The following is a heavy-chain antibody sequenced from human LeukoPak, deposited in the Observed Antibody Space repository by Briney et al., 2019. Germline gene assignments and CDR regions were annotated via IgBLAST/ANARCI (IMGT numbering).Heavy chain of an antibody. Sequence: ASVKVSCKAPGYTFTGYYMHWLRQAPGQGLEWMGWINPNSGGTNYAQKFQGRVTMTRDTSISTAYMELSRLRSDDTAVYYCARDLESYSSGWFDPWGQGTLVTVSS. CDR1: GYTFTGYY. CDR3: ARDLESYSSGWFDP. CDR2: INPNSGGT. D-gene: IGHD6-25*01. V-gene: IGHV1-2*02. J-gene: IGHJ5*02.